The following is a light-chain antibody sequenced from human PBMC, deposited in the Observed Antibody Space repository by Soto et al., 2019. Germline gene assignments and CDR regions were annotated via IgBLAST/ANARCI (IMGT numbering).Light chain of an antibody. CDR2: AAA. Sequence: AIRMTQSPSSISASTGDRVTITCRASQGISSFLAWYQQKPGKAPKLLIYAAATLQRGAPSRFSASGSGTDFTLTISHLQSEDFATYFCQQYLSYPYTFGQGTKLEI. J-gene: IGKJ2*01. CDR1: QGISSF. V-gene: IGKV1-8*01. CDR3: QQYLSYPYT.